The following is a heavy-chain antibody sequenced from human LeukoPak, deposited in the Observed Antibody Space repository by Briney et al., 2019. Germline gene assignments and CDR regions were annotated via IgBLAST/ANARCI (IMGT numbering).Heavy chain of an antibody. D-gene: IGHD3-22*01. J-gene: IGHJ4*02. CDR3: AKDSSDYYFDY. CDR1: GFTFSSYS. CDR2: ISSSSSTI. V-gene: IGHV3-48*04. Sequence: HTGGSLRLSCAASGFTFSSYSMNWVRQAPGKGLEWVSYISSSSSTIYYADSVKGRFTISRDNAKNSLYLQMNSLRVEDTAVYYCAKDSSDYYFDYWGQGTLVTVSS.